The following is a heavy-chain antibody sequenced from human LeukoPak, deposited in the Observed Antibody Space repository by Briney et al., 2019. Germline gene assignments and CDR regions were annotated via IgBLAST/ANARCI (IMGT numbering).Heavy chain of an antibody. J-gene: IGHJ4*02. Sequence: VKVSCKASGYTFTSYDINWVRQAPGQGLEWMGWMNPNSGNTGYAQKFQGRVTMTRNTSISTAYMELSSLRSEDTAVYYCARITIFGVVIIDYWGQGTLVTVSA. CDR2: MNPNSGNT. CDR3: ARITIFGVVIIDY. CDR1: GYTFTSYD. D-gene: IGHD3-3*01. V-gene: IGHV1-8*01.